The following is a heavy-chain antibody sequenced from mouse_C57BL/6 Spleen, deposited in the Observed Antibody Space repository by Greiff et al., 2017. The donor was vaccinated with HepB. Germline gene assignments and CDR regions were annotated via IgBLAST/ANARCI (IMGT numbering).Heavy chain of an antibody. Sequence: QVQLKQSGAELVRPGASVKLSCKASGYTFTDSYINWVKQRPGQGLEWIARIYPGSGNTYYNEKFKGKATLTAEKSSSTAYMQLSSLTSEDSAVYFCARTLFITTVVPFAYWGQGTLVTVSA. V-gene: IGHV1-76*01. CDR1: GYTFTDSY. J-gene: IGHJ3*01. CDR2: IYPGSGNT. D-gene: IGHD1-1*01. CDR3: ARTLFITTVVPFAY.